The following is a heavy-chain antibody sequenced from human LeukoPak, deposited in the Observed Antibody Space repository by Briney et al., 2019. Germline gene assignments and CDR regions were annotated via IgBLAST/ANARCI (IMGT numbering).Heavy chain of an antibody. CDR2: ISYDGCNK. CDR3: ARDDSGYGDYYYYYGMDV. CDR1: GFTFSSYA. D-gene: IGHD5-12*01. V-gene: IGHV3-30-3*01. J-gene: IGHJ6*02. Sequence: GGSLRLSCAASGFTFSSYAMHWVRQAPGKGLEWLAVISYDGCNKYYADSVKGRFTISRDNSKNTLYLQMNSLRAEDTAVYYCARDDSGYGDYYYYYGMDVWGQGTTVTVSS.